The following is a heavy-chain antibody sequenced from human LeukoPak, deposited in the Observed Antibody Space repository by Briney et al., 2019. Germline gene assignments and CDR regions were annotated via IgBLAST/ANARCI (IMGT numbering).Heavy chain of an antibody. V-gene: IGHV1-18*01. CDR1: GYTFTSYG. D-gene: IGHD2-2*01. CDR3: ARERYCSSTSCSNYYGMDV. CDR2: ISAYNGNT. Sequence: ASVKVSCKASGYTFTSYGIIWVRQAPGQGLEWMGWISAYNGNTNYAQKLQGRVTMTRDTSTSTVYMELSSLRSEDTAVYYCARERYCSSTSCSNYYGMDVWGQGTTDTVSS. J-gene: IGHJ6*02.